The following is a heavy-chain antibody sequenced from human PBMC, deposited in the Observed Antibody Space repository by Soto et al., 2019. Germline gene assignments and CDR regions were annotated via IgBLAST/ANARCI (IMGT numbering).Heavy chain of an antibody. CDR1: GFSLSTSGVG. D-gene: IGHD3-10*01. CDR2: IYWDDDK. J-gene: IGHJ5*02. Sequence: QITLKESGPTLVKPTQTLTLTCTFSGFSLSTSGVGVGWIRQPPGKALEWLALIYWDDDKRYSPSLKSRLTITKDTYKNQVVLTMTSMDPVDTATYYCAHSGFSLRSNWFDPWGQGTLVTVSS. V-gene: IGHV2-5*02. CDR3: AHSGFSLRSNWFDP.